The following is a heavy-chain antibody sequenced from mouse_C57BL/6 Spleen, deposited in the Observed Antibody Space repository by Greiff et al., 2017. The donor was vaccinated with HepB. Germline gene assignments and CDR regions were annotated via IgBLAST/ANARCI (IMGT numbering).Heavy chain of an antibody. D-gene: IGHD1-1*01. V-gene: IGHV1-54*01. CDR1: GYAFTNYL. CDR2: INPGSGGT. Sequence: VKLVESGAELVRPGTSVKVSCKASGYAFTNYLIEWVKQRPGQGLEWIGVINPGSGGTNYNEKFKGKATLTADKSSSTAYMQLSSLTSEDSAVYFCARREGYYYGSSYGYFDYWGQGTTLTVSS. J-gene: IGHJ2*01. CDR3: ARREGYYYGSSYGYFDY.